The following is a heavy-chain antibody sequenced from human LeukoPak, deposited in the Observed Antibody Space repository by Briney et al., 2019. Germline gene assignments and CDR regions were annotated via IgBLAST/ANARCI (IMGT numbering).Heavy chain of an antibody. CDR1: GFTITTYA. CDR2: IGGGGTE. D-gene: IGHD1-26*01. CDR3: ARAQGALDY. V-gene: IGHV3-23*01. J-gene: IGHJ4*02. Sequence: GGSLRLSCAASGFTITTYAVNWVRQAPGKGLEWVSGIGGGGTEYYADSVKCRFIISSDNSQNLVHLQMNSLTVEDTAVYYCARAQGALDYWGQGTLVTVSS.